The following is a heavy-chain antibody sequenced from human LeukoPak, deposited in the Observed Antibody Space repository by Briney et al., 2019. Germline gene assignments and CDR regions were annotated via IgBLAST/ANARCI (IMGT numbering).Heavy chain of an antibody. CDR1: GGSISSYY. D-gene: IGHD2-15*01. CDR3: AREARCSGGSCYSYWFDP. J-gene: IGHJ5*02. CDR2: IYYSGST. V-gene: IGHV4-59*01. Sequence: SETLSLTCTVSGGSISSYYWSWIRQPPGKGLEWIGYIYYSGSTNCNPSLKSRVTISVDTSKNQFSLKLSSVTAADTAVYYCAREARCSGGSCYSYWFDPWGQGTLVTVSS.